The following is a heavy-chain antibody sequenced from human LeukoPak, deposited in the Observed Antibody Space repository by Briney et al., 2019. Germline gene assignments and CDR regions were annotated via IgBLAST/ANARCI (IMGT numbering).Heavy chain of an antibody. J-gene: IGHJ4*02. Sequence: SQTLSLTCAISGDSVSSSNAAWNWMRRSPSRGLEWLGRTYHRSKWYYDYAVSVRSRITINPDTSKNQFSLQMNSVTPEDTAVYYCAREDYGGNSGTYFDYWGQGTLVTVSS. V-gene: IGHV6-1*01. CDR1: GDSVSSSNAA. D-gene: IGHD4-23*01. CDR2: TYHRSKWYY. CDR3: AREDYGGNSGTYFDY.